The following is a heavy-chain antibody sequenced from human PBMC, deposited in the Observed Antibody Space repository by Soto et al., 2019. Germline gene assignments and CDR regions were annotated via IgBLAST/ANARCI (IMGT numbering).Heavy chain of an antibody. CDR2: IYYSGGT. V-gene: IGHV4-39*01. CDR1: GGSISSSSYY. D-gene: IGHD5-12*01. J-gene: IGHJ3*02. CDR3: ARRSVEMATIYAFDI. Sequence: SETLSLTCTVSGGSISSSSYYWGWIRQPPGKGLEWIGSIYYSGGTYYNPSLKSRVTISVDTSKNQFSLKLSSVTAADTAVYYCARRSVEMATIYAFDIWGQGTMVTVSS.